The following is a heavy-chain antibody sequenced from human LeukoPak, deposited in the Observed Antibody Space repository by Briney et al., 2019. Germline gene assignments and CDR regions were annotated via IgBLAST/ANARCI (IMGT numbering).Heavy chain of an antibody. D-gene: IGHD3-16*01. V-gene: IGHV3-7*01. Sequence: GGSLRLSCAASGFTFSSHWMHWVRQGPGKGLVWVANIKQDGSEKYYVDSVKGRFTISRDNAKNTLYLQMNSLRAEDTAVYYCARVWSRTYDYWGQGTLVTVSS. J-gene: IGHJ4*02. CDR2: IKQDGSEK. CDR1: GFTFSSHW. CDR3: ARVWSRTYDY.